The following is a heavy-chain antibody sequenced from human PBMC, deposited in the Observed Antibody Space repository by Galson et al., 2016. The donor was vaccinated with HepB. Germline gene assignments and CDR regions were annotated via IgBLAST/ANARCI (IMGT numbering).Heavy chain of an antibody. CDR1: GYTFTTYA. V-gene: IGHV1-3*04. D-gene: IGHD6-13*01. J-gene: IGHJ6*02. CDR2: INTGSGYT. CDR3: ARDGNEGAAAGPSGVGYYGMDV. Sequence: SVKVSCKASGYTFTTYAIHWVRQAPGQRLEWMGWINTGSGYTKYSQTFQDRVTISRDTSADIVFMDVGSLTSEDTAWYYCARDGNEGAAAGPSGVGYYGMDVWGQGTTVTVSS.